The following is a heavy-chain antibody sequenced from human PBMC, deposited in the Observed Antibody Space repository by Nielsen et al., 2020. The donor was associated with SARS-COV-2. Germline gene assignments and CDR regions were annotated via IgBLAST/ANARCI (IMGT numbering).Heavy chain of an antibody. CDR3: ARVDWRDDAFDI. CDR2: ISSSSSYT. V-gene: IGHV3-11*05. J-gene: IGHJ3*02. D-gene: IGHD2-21*01. CDR1: GFRFTDYG. Sequence: SLKISCAASGFRFTDYGMHWVRQAPGKGLEWVSYISSSSSYTNYADSVKGRFTISRDNAKNSLYLQMNSLRAEDTAVYYCARVDWRDDAFDIWGQGTMVTVSS.